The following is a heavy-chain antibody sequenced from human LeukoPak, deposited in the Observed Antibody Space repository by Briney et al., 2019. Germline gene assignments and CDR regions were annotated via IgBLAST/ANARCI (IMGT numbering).Heavy chain of an antibody. CDR2: ISSNGGST. D-gene: IGHD2-15*01. V-gene: IGHV3-64D*06. CDR1: GFTFSSYA. J-gene: IGHJ3*02. Sequence: GGSLRLSCSASGFTFSSYAMHWVRQAPGKGLEYVSAISSNGGSTYYADSAKGRFTISRDDSKNTLYLQMSSLRAEDTAVYYCVKDPGWQLQYEGAGAFDIWGQGTMVTVSS. CDR3: VKDPGWQLQYEGAGAFDI.